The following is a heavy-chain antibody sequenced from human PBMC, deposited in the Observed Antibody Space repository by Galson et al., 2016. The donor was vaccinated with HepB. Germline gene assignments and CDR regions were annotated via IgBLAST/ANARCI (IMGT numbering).Heavy chain of an antibody. CDR3: ARDDAGYSSGYYIGHAFDI. J-gene: IGHJ3*02. CDR2: ISYDGSTK. D-gene: IGHD3-22*01. V-gene: IGHV3-30-3*01. CDR1: GFTFSGYA. Sequence: SLRLSCAASGFTFSGYAMHWVRQAPGKGLEWVAFISYDGSTKYYADSVKGRFTISRDNSKNTLYLQMNSLRAEHTAVYYCARDDAGYSSGYYIGHAFDIWGQGTMVTVSS.